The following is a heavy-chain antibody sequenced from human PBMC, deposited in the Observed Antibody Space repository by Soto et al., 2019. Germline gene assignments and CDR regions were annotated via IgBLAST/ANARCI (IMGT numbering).Heavy chain of an antibody. CDR2: IYYSGST. V-gene: IGHV4-31*03. CDR3: ASTDYGGLDY. D-gene: IGHD4-17*01. CDR1: GGSISSGGYY. J-gene: IGHJ4*02. Sequence: SETLSLTCTFSGGSISSGGYYWSWIRQHPGKGLEWIGYIYYSGSTYYNPSLKSRVTISVDTSKNQFSLKLSSATAADTAVYYCASTDYGGLDYWGQGTLVTVSS.